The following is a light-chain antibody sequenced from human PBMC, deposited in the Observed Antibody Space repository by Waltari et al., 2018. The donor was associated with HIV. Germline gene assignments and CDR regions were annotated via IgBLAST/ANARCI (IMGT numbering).Light chain of an antibody. CDR2: LNSDGSH. CDR3: QTWGTGIHVM. CDR1: SGHSPFA. Sequence: QLVLAQSPSASASLGASVNLTCTLSSGHSPFAIARHRHQPGKGPQFLLKLNSDGSHTQGNGIPDRFSGSSSGAERYLTISSLQSDDEADYYCQTWGTGIHVMFGGGTRLTVL. J-gene: IGLJ3*02. V-gene: IGLV4-69*01.